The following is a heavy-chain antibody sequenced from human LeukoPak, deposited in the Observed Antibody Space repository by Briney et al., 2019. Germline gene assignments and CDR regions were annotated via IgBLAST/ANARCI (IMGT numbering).Heavy chain of an antibody. CDR3: ARDDYGSGIVVY. Sequence: SQTLSLTCTVSGGSISSGGYYWSWIRQHPGKGLEWIGYIYYSGSTYYNPSLKSRVTISVNTSKNQFSLKLSSVTAADTAVYYCARDDYGSGIVVYWGQGALVTVSS. CDR2: IYYSGST. J-gene: IGHJ4*02. D-gene: IGHD3-10*01. CDR1: GGSISSGGYY. V-gene: IGHV4-31*03.